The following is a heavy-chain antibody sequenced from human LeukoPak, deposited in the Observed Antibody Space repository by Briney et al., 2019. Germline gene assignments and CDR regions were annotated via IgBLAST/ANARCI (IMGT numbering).Heavy chain of an antibody. Sequence: PSGTLSLTCTVSGDSISGYYWTWIRQPPGKGLEWIGYIYYSGSINYNPSLKSRLTISVDTSKNQFSLKLSSVTAADTAVYYCARLRGNYFPDYWGQGTLVTVSS. D-gene: IGHD4-11*01. J-gene: IGHJ4*02. CDR3: ARLRGNYFPDY. V-gene: IGHV4-59*01. CDR1: GDSISGYY. CDR2: IYYSGSI.